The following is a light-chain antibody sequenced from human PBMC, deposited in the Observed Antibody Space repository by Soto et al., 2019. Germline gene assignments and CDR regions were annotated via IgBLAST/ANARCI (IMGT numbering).Light chain of an antibody. Sequence: EIVLTQTTATLSLSPGQRATLSCWASQSVKTYLMWYQHKPGQAPRLLIYDTSNRATGIPDSFSGSGSGTGFTLTISNLKPEDSAVYYCQQRGNSITFGGGTKVEI. V-gene: IGKV3-11*01. CDR1: QSVKTY. J-gene: IGKJ4*02. CDR2: DTS. CDR3: QQRGNSIT.